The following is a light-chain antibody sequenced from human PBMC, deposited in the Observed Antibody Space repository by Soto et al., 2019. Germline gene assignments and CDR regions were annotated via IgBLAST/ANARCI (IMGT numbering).Light chain of an antibody. CDR2: DAS. V-gene: IGKV3-11*01. CDR3: QQRNNWPLT. J-gene: IGKJ4*01. Sequence: VLAKYQATLSLCPGERATLSGRASQSVSSNYLAWFQQKPGQAPSLLIYDASDRATGIPARFSGSGFATDFTLTISSLEPEDFAVYYCQQRNNWPLTFGGGTKVDIK. CDR1: QSVSSNY.